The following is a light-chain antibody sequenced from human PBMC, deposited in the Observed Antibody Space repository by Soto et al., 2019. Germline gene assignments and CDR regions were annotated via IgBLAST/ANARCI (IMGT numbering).Light chain of an antibody. CDR3: QQYGSSPWT. J-gene: IGKJ1*01. V-gene: IGKV3-20*01. CDR2: GAS. CDR1: QSVSSNY. Sequence: EVVLTLYQGTLSLSSGARTTLSCRASQSVSSNYLAWYQQKPGQAPRLLIYGASSRATGIPDRFSGSGSGTDFTLTISRLEPEDFGVYYCQQYGSSPWTFGQGTKVDIK.